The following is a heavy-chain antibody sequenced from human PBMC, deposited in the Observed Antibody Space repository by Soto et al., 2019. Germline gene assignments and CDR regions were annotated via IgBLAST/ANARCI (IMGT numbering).Heavy chain of an antibody. J-gene: IGHJ4*02. Sequence: QVQLVESGGGVVQPGRSLRLSCAASGFTFSSFAMHWVRQAPGKGLEWVASTSYDGKYKYYADSVRGRFTISRDDSKNTLSLQMNSLRLEDTAVYYCASDLGGDSSSWSFDHWGQGTLVTVSS. CDR3: ASDLGGDSSSWSFDH. V-gene: IGHV3-30*04. CDR1: GFTFSSFA. D-gene: IGHD6-13*01. CDR2: TSYDGKYK.